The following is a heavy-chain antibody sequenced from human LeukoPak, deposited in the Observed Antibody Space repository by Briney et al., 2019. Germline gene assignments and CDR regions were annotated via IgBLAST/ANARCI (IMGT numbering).Heavy chain of an antibody. CDR3: ARRMGGSSSYDY. J-gene: IGHJ4*02. Sequence: SETLTLTCTVSGGSISSYYWSWIRQPPGKGLEWIGYIYYSGSTNYNPSLKSRVTISVDTSKNQFSLKLSSVTAADTAVYYCARRMGGSSSYDYWGQGTLVTVSS. V-gene: IGHV4-59*08. CDR1: GGSISSYY. D-gene: IGHD6-13*01. CDR2: IYYSGST.